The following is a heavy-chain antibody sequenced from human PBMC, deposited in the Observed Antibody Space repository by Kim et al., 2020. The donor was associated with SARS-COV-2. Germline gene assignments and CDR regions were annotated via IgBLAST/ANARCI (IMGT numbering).Heavy chain of an antibody. CDR2: K. D-gene: IGHD4-4*01. J-gene: IGHJ4*02. V-gene: IGHV3-7*03. Sequence: KYYVDSVKGRFTISRDNAKNSLYLQMNSLRAEDTAVYYCARAGGPGTTDKWGQGTLVTVSS. CDR3: ARAGGPGTTDK.